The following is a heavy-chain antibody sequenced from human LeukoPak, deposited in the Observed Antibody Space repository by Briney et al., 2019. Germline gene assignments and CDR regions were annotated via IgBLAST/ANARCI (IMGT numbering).Heavy chain of an antibody. Sequence: SETLSLTCAVYGGSFSGYYWGWIRQPPGKGLEWIAEINHSGSTNYNPSLKSRVTISVDTSKNQFSLKLSSVTAADTAVYYCARERQCGGDCSTAGGGFDPWGQGTLVTVSS. D-gene: IGHD2-21*01. CDR1: GGSFSGYY. V-gene: IGHV4-34*01. CDR3: ARERQCGGDCSTAGGGFDP. J-gene: IGHJ5*02. CDR2: INHSGST.